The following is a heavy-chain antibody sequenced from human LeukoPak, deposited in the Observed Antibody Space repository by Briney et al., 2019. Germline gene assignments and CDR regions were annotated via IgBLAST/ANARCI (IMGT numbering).Heavy chain of an antibody. V-gene: IGHV4-59*01. J-gene: IGHJ4*02. Sequence: PSGTLSLTCTVSGAAISSSYWSWVRQPPGKGLEWIGYIYYSGSTNYNPSLKSRVTISVDTSKNQFSLRLSSVTAADTAVYYCARKQGDYWGQGTLVTVSS. D-gene: IGHD1/OR15-1a*01. CDR2: IYYSGST. CDR1: GAAISSSY. CDR3: ARKQGDY.